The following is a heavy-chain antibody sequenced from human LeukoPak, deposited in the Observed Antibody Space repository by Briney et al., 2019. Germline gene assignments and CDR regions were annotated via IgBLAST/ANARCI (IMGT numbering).Heavy chain of an antibody. Sequence: PSETLSLTCTVSGGSISSYYWSWIRQPPGKGLEWIGYIYYSGSTYYNPSLKSRVTISLDKSKNQFSLKLTSVTAADTAVYYCARRSNVARAGAFDIWGQGTMVTVSS. J-gene: IGHJ3*02. CDR3: ARRSNVARAGAFDI. CDR1: GGSISSYY. CDR2: IYYSGST. D-gene: IGHD1-1*01. V-gene: IGHV4-59*12.